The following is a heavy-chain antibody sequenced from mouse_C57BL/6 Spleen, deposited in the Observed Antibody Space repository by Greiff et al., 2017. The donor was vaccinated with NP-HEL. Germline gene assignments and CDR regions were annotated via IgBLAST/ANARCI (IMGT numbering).Heavy chain of an antibody. CDR3: AALRENSIDY. Sequence: VQLQQPGAELVMPGASVKLSCKASGYTFTSYWMHWVKQRPGQGLEWIGEIDPSDSYTNYNQKFKGKSTLTVDKSSSTAYMQLSSLTSEDSAVYNCAALRENSIDYWGQGTTLTVSS. J-gene: IGHJ2*01. CDR1: GYTFTSYW. V-gene: IGHV1-69*01. CDR2: IDPSDSYT.